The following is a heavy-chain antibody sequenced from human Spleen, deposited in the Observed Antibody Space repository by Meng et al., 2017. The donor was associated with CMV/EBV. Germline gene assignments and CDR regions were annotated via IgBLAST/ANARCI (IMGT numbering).Heavy chain of an antibody. CDR1: GFTFMTYG. Sequence: CASSGFTFMTYGMAWVRQVPGRGLEFVSAIDNYGVSTFYADSVKGRFTISRDNSKNTLSVQMNSLRADDTAIYYCAKEQGGGLPFDFWGRGTLVTVSS. CDR3: AKEQGGGLPFDF. CDR2: IDNYGVST. J-gene: IGHJ4*02. D-gene: IGHD1-26*01. V-gene: IGHV3-23*01.